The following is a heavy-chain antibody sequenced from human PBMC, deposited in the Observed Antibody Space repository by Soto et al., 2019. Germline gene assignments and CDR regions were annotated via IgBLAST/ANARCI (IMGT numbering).Heavy chain of an antibody. J-gene: IGHJ2*01. V-gene: IGHV3-30*03. CDR1: GFTFNTYG. CDR2: ISYDGINK. Sequence: GGSLRLSCAASGFTFNTYGMHWVRQAPGKGLEWVAAISYDGINKYYVDSVKGRFTISRDNSKDTLYVQMNSLRAEDTALYYCARSPQPTRGIHWYFDLWGRGILVTVSS. D-gene: IGHD1-26*01. CDR3: ARSPQPTRGIHWYFDL.